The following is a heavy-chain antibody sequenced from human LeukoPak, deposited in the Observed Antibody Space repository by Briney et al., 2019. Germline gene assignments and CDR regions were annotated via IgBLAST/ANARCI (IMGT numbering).Heavy chain of an antibody. CDR3: ARRRAYIWGSPFDY. Sequence: SETLSLTCTVSGGSISGYYWSWIRQPPGKGLEWIGEINHSGSTNYNPSLKSRVTISVDTSKNQFSLKLSSVTAADTAVYYCARRRAYIWGSPFDYWGQGTLVTVSS. J-gene: IGHJ4*02. D-gene: IGHD3-16*01. CDR2: INHSGST. V-gene: IGHV4-34*01. CDR1: GGSISGYY.